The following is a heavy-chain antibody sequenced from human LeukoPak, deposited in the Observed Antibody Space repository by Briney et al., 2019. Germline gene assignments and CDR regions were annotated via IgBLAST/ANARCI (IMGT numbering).Heavy chain of an antibody. D-gene: IGHD1-26*01. Sequence: ASVKVSCKASGYTFTGYYMHWVRQAPGQGLELMGRINPNSGGTNYAQKFQGRVTMTRDTSISTAYMELSRLRSDDTAVYYCARATTTDYYFHYWGQGTLVTVSS. CDR1: GYTFTGYY. CDR2: INPNSGGT. J-gene: IGHJ4*02. V-gene: IGHV1-2*06. CDR3: ARATTTDYYFHY.